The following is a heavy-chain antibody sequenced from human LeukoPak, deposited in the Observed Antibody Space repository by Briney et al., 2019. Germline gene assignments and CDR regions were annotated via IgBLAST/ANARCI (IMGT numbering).Heavy chain of an antibody. D-gene: IGHD6-25*01. V-gene: IGHV4-4*02. CDR1: GGSVSSTNW. CDR3: AREGGFYRPLDY. Sequence: SETLSLTCGVSGGSVSSTNWWTWIRQPPGKGLEWIGEVHLDGRTSFNPSLKSRLTMSVDLSENHVSLKLTSVTAADTAAYYCAREGGFYRPLDYSGQGTLVTVSS. J-gene: IGHJ4*02. CDR2: VHLDGRT.